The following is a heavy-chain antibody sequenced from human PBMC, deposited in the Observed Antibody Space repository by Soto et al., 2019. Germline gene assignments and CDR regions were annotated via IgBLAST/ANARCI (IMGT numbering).Heavy chain of an antibody. J-gene: IGHJ3*02. V-gene: IGHV3-23*01. CDR1: GFTFSSYA. CDR2: ISGSGGST. CDR3: AKDRDYYDSSGYYWDAFDI. D-gene: IGHD3-22*01. Sequence: GESLKISCAASGFTFSSYAMSWVRQAPGKGLEWVSAISGSGGSTYYADSVKGRFTISRDNSKNTLYLQMNSLRAEDTAVYYCAKDRDYYDSSGYYWDAFDIWGQGTMVTVSS.